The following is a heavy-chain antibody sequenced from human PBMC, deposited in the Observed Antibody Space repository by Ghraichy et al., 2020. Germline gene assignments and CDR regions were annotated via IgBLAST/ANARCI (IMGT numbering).Heavy chain of an antibody. D-gene: IGHD4-17*01. J-gene: IGHJ5*02. V-gene: IGHV3-48*02. Sequence: LSLTCAASGFTFSSYSMNWVRQAPGKGLEWVSYISSSSSTIYYADSVKGRFTISRDNAKNSLYLQMNSLRDEDTAVYYCARVSGDYVGWFDPWGQGTLVTVSS. CDR2: ISSSSSTI. CDR3: ARVSGDYVGWFDP. CDR1: GFTFSSYS.